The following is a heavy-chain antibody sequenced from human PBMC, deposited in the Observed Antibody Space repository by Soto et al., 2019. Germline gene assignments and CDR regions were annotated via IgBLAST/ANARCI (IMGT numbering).Heavy chain of an antibody. CDR2: ISYDGSNK. CDR1: GFTFSSYG. D-gene: IGHD5-12*01. CDR3: AKSGSAVEMATIIDY. J-gene: IGHJ4*02. V-gene: IGHV3-30*18. Sequence: PGGSLRLSCAASGFTFSSYGMHWVRQAPGKGLEWVAVISYDGSNKYYADSVKGRFTISRDNSKNTLYLQMNSLRAEDTAVYYCAKSGSAVEMATIIDYWGQGTLVTVSS.